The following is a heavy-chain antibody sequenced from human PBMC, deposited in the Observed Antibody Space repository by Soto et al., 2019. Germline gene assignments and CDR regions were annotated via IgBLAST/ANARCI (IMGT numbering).Heavy chain of an antibody. J-gene: IGHJ3*01. CDR1: GLTSTIYA. CDR3: AKCSEGTTKSAFYF. V-gene: IGHV3-23*01. CDR2: ISGPGGSA. D-gene: IGHD1-7*01. Sequence: GGSLRLSCAASGLTSTIYALNWVRQAPGKGLEWVSSISGPGGSAYYAESVKGRFTISRDKSKNTVYLQMNSLRVEDTAVYYCAKCSEGTTKSAFYFWGHGTMVTVSS.